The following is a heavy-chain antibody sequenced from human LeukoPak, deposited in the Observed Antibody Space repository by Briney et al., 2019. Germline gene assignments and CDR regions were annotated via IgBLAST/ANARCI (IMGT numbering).Heavy chain of an antibody. CDR3: ASLEGPRGHEYFQH. Sequence: SETLSLTCAVYGGSFSGYYWSWIRQSPGKGLEWIGEINHSGSTNYNPSLRSRVTISVDTSKNQFSLKLSSVTAADTAVYYCASLEGPRGHEYFQHWGQGTLVTVSS. V-gene: IGHV4-34*01. CDR2: INHSGST. J-gene: IGHJ1*01. D-gene: IGHD2-15*01. CDR1: GGSFSGYY.